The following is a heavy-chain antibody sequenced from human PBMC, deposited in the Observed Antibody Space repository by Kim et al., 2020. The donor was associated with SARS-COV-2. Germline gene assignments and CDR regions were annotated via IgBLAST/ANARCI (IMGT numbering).Heavy chain of an antibody. CDR2: INHSGST. CDR3: ARSGAHDFWSGYYMYYYYYGMDV. V-gene: IGHV4-34*01. D-gene: IGHD3-3*01. CDR1: GGSFSGYY. Sequence: SETLSLTCAVYGGSFSGYYWSWIRQPPGKGLEWIGEINHSGSTNYNPSLKSRVTISVDTSKNQFSLKLSSVTAADTAVYYCARSGAHDFWSGYYMYYYYYGMDVWGQGTTVTVSS. J-gene: IGHJ6*02.